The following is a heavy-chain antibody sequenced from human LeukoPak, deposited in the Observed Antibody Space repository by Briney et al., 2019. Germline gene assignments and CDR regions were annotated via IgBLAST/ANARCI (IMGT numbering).Heavy chain of an antibody. CDR2: IKQDGSEE. D-gene: IGHD3-22*01. Sequence: PGGSLRLSCAASGFTVSSNHMSWVRQAPGKGLEWVANIKQDGSEEYYVDSVKGRFTISRDNAKNSLYLQMNSLRAEDTAVYYCAREVIEGSPLSTMIVVVPLSSFDYWGQGTLVTVSS. V-gene: IGHV3-7*01. J-gene: IGHJ4*02. CDR3: AREVIEGSPLSTMIVVVPLSSFDY. CDR1: GFTVSSNH.